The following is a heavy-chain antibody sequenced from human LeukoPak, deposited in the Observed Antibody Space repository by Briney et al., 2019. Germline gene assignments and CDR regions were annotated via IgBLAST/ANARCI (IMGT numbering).Heavy chain of an antibody. D-gene: IGHD2-15*01. V-gene: IGHV1-69*04. CDR1: GGTFSSYA. J-gene: IGHJ4*02. Sequence: SVKVSCKASGGTFSSYAISWVRQAPGQGLEWMGRIIPILGIANYAQKFQGRVTITADKSTSTAYMELSSLRSEDTAVYYCAREGLDIVVVVAATAYYFDYWGQGTLVTVSS. CDR3: AREGLDIVVVVAATAYYFDY. CDR2: IIPILGIA.